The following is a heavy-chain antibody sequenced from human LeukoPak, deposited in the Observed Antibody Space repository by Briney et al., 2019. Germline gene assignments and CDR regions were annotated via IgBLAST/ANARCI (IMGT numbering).Heavy chain of an antibody. CDR2: IRYDGSNK. Sequence: GSLRLSCAASGFTFSSYGMHWVRQAPGKGLEWVAFIRYDGSNKYYADSVKGRFTISRDNSKNTLYLQMNSLRAEDTAVYYCAKDATVAGPLFDYWGQGTLVTVSS. V-gene: IGHV3-30*02. CDR3: AKDATVAGPLFDY. J-gene: IGHJ4*02. D-gene: IGHD6-19*01. CDR1: GFTFSSYG.